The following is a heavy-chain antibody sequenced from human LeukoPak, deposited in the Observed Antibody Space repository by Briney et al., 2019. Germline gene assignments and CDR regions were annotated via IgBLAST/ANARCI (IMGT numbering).Heavy chain of an antibody. Sequence: HPGGSLRLSCAASGFTFSSYSMNWVRQAPGKGLEWVSYISSSSSTIYYADSVKGRFTISRDNAKNSLYLQMNSLRAEDTAVYYCAKALYLSDYYYMDVWGKGTTVTVSS. D-gene: IGHD2-8*01. CDR2: ISSSSSTI. CDR1: GFTFSSYS. CDR3: AKALYLSDYYYMDV. J-gene: IGHJ6*03. V-gene: IGHV3-48*01.